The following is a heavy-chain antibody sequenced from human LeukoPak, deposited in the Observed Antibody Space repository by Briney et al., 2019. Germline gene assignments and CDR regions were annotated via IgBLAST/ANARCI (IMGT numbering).Heavy chain of an antibody. CDR2: IYPGDSDT. D-gene: IGHD4-11*01. J-gene: IGHJ4*02. CDR1: GYSFTTYW. Sequence: KDGESLKISCKGPGYSFTTYWIGWVRQMPGRGLEWMGSIYPGDSDTRYSPSFQGQITISADKSISIAYLQWSSLKASDTAMYYCARGGYSNYVGLFDYWGQGTLVTVSS. CDR3: ARGGYSNYVGLFDY. V-gene: IGHV5-51*01.